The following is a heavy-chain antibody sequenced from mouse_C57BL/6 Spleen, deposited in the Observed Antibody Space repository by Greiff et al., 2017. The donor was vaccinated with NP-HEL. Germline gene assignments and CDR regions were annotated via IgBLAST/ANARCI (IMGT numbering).Heavy chain of an antibody. CDR3: ARREDLVYFDY. V-gene: IGHV1-19*01. Sequence: EVQLQQSGPVLVKPGASVKMSCTASGYTFTDYYMNWVKQSHGKSLEWIGVINPYNGGTSYNQKFKGKATLTVDKSSSTAYIELNSLTSEESSVYYCARREDLVYFDYWGQGTTLTVSS. CDR2: INPYNGGT. CDR1: GYTFTDYY. J-gene: IGHJ2*01.